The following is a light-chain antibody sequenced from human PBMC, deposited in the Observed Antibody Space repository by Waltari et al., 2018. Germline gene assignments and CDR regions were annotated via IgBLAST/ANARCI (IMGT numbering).Light chain of an antibody. CDR1: QSNLDNSNKRNY. CDR2: WAS. J-gene: IGKJ2*01. CDR3: QQYYTAPYT. Sequence: DIVMTQSPDSQAVSLGERATINCRSSQSNLDNSNKRNYLTWYQQKSGQTPRLLLSWASTRESGVPDRFSGSGSGTDFTLTISSLQAEDVAVYYCQQYYTAPYTFGQGAKLEIK. V-gene: IGKV4-1*01.